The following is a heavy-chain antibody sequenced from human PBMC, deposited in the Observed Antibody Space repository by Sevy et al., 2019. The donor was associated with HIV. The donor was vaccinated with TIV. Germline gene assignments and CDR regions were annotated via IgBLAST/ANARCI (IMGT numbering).Heavy chain of an antibody. J-gene: IGHJ4*02. V-gene: IGHV4-39*01. D-gene: IGHD2-21*01. Sequence: SETLSLTCTVSGGSISSYSYYWGWIRQPPGKGLEWIGSVYYSGRSYYNPSLGSRVTISVDTSKNQFSLKLSSVTAADTAVYYCARHTSYISGDCWGQGTLVTVSS. CDR2: VYYSGRS. CDR3: ARHTSYISGDC. CDR1: GGSISSYSYY.